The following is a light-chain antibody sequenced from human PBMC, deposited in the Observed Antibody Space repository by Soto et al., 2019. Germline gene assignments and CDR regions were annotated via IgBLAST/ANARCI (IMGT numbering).Light chain of an antibody. Sequence: DIQMTQSPSSLSASVGDRVTITCRASQSIDTYLNWYQKKPGKAPTLLIYSASSLQSGDRSRFSGSGSGTSFTLTISSLQPEDFATYYWHQSYTMHTFGQGTKLDIK. CDR1: QSIDTY. J-gene: IGKJ2*01. V-gene: IGKV1-39*01. CDR3: HQSYTMHT. CDR2: SAS.